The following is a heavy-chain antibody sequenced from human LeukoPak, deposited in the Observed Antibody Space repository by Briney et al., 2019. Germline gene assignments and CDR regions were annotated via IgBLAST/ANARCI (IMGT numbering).Heavy chain of an antibody. V-gene: IGHV4-4*07. J-gene: IGHJ4*02. CDR1: GGSISSSY. CDR2: IYTSGST. CDR3: ARENSGSYREFDY. D-gene: IGHD1-26*01. Sequence: PSETLSLTCTVSGGSISSSYWSWIRQPAGKGLEWIGRIYTSGSTNYNASLKSRVSMSVDTSKNQFSLKLSSVTAADTAVFYCARENSGSYREFDYWGQGTLVTVSS.